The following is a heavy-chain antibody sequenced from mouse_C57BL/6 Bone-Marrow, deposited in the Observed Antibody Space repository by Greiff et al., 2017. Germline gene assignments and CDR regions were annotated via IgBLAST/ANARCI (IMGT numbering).Heavy chain of an antibody. Sequence: QVQLKQPGANLVNPGASVKVSCKASGSTFTSSWLHWLKQRPGQGLDWIGRIHPPDSNTNYNQKFKGKATLTVDKSSSTAYMQLSSLTSEDSAVYYCAITRMYFDYWGQGTTLTVSS. V-gene: IGHV1-74*01. CDR3: AITRMYFDY. CDR1: GSTFTSSW. CDR2: IHPPDSNT. J-gene: IGHJ2*01.